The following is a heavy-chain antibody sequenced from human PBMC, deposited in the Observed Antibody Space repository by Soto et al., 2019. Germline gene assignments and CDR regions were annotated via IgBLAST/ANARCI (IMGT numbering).Heavy chain of an antibody. CDR3: ARHRYGEGPENLRRSYYYYMDV. CDR2: IYPGDSDT. D-gene: IGHD4-17*01. J-gene: IGHJ6*03. V-gene: IGHV5-51*01. Sequence: PGESLKISCKGSGYSFTSYWIGWVRQMPGKGLEWMGIIYPGDSDTRYSPSFQGQVTISADKSISTAYLQWSSLKASDTAMYYCARHRYGEGPENLRRSYYYYMDVWGKGTTVTVSS. CDR1: GYSFTSYW.